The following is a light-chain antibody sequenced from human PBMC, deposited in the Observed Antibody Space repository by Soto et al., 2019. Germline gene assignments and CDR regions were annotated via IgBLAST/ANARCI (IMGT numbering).Light chain of an antibody. V-gene: IGKV3-15*01. Sequence: EIVMTQSPATLSVSPGERATLSCRASQSIGGDLAWYQQKAGQVPRLLIHRASTRATGIPARFSGSGSGTDFTLTFSSLQSEDFAVYYCQQFNNWPITFGPGTKVDF. CDR2: RAS. CDR3: QQFNNWPIT. J-gene: IGKJ3*01. CDR1: QSIGGD.